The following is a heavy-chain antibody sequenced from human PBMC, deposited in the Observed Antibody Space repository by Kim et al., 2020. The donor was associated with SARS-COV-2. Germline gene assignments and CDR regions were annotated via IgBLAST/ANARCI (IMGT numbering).Heavy chain of an antibody. Sequence: SVKVSCKASGGTFSSYAISWVRQAPGQGLEWMGGIIPIFGTANYAQKFQGRVTITADESTSTAYMELSSLRSEDTAVYYCARDKGSSRWYGDHDAFDIWGQGTMVTVSS. CDR3: ARDKGSSRWYGDHDAFDI. CDR1: GGTFSSYA. J-gene: IGHJ3*02. D-gene: IGHD6-13*01. V-gene: IGHV1-69*13. CDR2: IIPIFGTA.